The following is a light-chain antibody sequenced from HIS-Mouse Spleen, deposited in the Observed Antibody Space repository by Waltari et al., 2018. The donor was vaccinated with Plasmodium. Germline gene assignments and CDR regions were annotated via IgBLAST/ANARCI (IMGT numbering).Light chain of an antibody. CDR2: DVS. J-gene: IGLJ1*01. Sequence: QSALPQPASVSGSPGQSITISCTGTSSSVGGYNYVSWYQQHPGKAPKLMLYDVSNQPSGVSNLFSVTKTGNTASLTISGIQAEDEADYYCSSYTSSSTAFGTGTKVTVL. V-gene: IGLV2-14*03. CDR1: SSSVGGYNY. CDR3: SSYTSSSTA.